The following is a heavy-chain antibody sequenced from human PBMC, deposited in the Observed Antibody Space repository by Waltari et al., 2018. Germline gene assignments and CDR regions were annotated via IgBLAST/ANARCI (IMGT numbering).Heavy chain of an antibody. CDR2: IWYDEGRK. D-gene: IGHD3-16*02. CDR3: VRGSRYTPSDL. Sequence: VQLVESGGGVVQPGGSLRLSCEAFGFTFSSFGMHWVRQAPGKGPEWVALIWYDEGRKYYADSVKGRFTVFSDKPKDTINLQMNRLRAEDTAVYYCVRGSRYTPSDLWGQGTLVTVSA. J-gene: IGHJ5*02. V-gene: IGHV3-33*01. CDR1: GFTFSSFG.